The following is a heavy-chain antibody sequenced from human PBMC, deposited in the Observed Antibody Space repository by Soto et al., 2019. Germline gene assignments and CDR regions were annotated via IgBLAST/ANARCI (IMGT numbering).Heavy chain of an antibody. J-gene: IGHJ6*02. D-gene: IGHD2-15*01. CDR2: IIPIFGTA. CDR3: ARPVVAATLYYYYYGMDV. Sequence: QVQLVQSGAEVKKPGSSVKVSCKASGGTFSSYAISWVRQAPGQGLEWMGGIIPIFGTANYAQKFQGRVTITADESTSTAYMALSSLRSEDTAVYYCARPVVAATLYYYYYGMDVWGQGTTVTVSS. CDR1: GGTFSSYA. V-gene: IGHV1-69*01.